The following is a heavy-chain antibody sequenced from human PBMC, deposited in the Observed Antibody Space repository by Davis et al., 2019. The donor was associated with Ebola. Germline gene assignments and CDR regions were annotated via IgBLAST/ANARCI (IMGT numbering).Heavy chain of an antibody. V-gene: IGHV3-53*01. CDR3: ATRGP. CDR1: GYTVGSDF. CDR2: VHSVSGI. J-gene: IGHJ5*02. Sequence: GGSLRLSCSASGYTVGSDFMYWARQAPGKGLEWLSMVHSVSGIFYADSVRGRFTIHTDTSKNTLFLQMNSLRVDDTAVYYCATRGPWGQGTLVTVSS. D-gene: IGHD3-10*01.